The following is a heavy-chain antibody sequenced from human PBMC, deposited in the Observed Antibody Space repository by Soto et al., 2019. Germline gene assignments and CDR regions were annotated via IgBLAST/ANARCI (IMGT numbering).Heavy chain of an antibody. J-gene: IGHJ6*03. CDR2: INHLGSI. CDR1: GGSLSDYF. V-gene: IGHV4-34*01. CDR3: ARGGVSHWAYFYYMDV. Sequence: ETLSLTCVVSGGSLSDYFWSWIRQPPGMALEWIGEINHLGSINYNPSLKSRVTMSVDTSKNQFSLTLNSVTAADTATYYCARGGVSHWAYFYYMDVWDRGTTVTVSS. D-gene: IGHD3-16*01.